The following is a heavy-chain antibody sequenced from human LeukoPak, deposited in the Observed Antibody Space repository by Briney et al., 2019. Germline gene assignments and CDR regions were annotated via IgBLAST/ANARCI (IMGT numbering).Heavy chain of an antibody. J-gene: IGHJ4*02. V-gene: IGHV3-9*01. CDR3: AKDTSAEYSSSSGNFDY. Sequence: GGSLRLSCAASGFTFDDYATHWVRQAPGKGLEWFSGISWNSGSIGYADSVKGRFTISRDNAKNSLYLQMNSLRAEDTALYYCAKDTSAEYSSSSGNFDYWGQGTLVTVSS. CDR2: ISWNSGSI. D-gene: IGHD6-6*01. CDR1: GFTFDDYA.